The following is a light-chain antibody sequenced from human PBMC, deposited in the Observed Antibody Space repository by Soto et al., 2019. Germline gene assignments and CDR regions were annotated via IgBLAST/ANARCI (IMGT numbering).Light chain of an antibody. Sequence: IRMNQSPDPFSASTGGRVTITCRASQGISSYLAWYQQKPGKAPKLLIYAASTLQSGVPSRFSGSGSGTDFTLTISCLQSEDFATYYCQQYYSYPLTVGGGTKVDI. J-gene: IGKJ4*01. V-gene: IGKV1-8*01. CDR3: QQYYSYPLT. CDR1: QGISSY. CDR2: AAS.